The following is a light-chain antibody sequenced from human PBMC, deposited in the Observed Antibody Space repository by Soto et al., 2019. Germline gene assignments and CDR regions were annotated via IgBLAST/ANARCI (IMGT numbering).Light chain of an antibody. CDR2: DAS. CDR1: QTISSW. Sequence: DIQMTQSPFTLSASVGDRVTITCRASQTISSWLAWYQQIPGKAPKLLIYDASNLESGVPSRFSGSGSGTEFTLTISSLQPDDFATYYCQHYNSYSEAFGQGTKVDI. J-gene: IGKJ1*01. CDR3: QHYNSYSEA. V-gene: IGKV1-5*01.